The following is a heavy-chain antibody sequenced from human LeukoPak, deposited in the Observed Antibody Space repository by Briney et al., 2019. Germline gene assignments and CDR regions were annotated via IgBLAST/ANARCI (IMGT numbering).Heavy chain of an antibody. CDR1: GGSISSSSYY. CDR3: ARQDEVVTNYFDY. Sequence: SETLSLTCTVSGGSISSSSYYWGWIRQPPGKGLEWIGSIYYSGSTYYNPSLKSRVTISVDTSKNQFSLKLSSVTAADTAVYYCARQDEVVTNYFDYWGQGTLVTVSS. J-gene: IGHJ4*02. V-gene: IGHV4-39*01. D-gene: IGHD3-22*01. CDR2: IYYSGST.